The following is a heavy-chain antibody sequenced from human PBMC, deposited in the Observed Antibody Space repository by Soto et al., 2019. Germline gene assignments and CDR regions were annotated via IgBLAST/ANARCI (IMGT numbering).Heavy chain of an antibody. D-gene: IGHD6-19*01. CDR1: GYTFTSYD. CDR3: AIGIAVALDAFDI. V-gene: IGHV1-8*01. CDR2: MNPNSGNT. Sequence: GASVKVSCTASGYTFTSYDINWVRQATGQGLEWMGWMNPNSGNTGYAQKFQGRVTMTRNTSISTAYMELSSLRSEDTAVYYCAIGIAVALDAFDIWGQGTMVTVSS. J-gene: IGHJ3*02.